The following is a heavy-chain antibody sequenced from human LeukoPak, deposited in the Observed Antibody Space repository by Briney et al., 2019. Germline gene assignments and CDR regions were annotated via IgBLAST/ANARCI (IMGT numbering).Heavy chain of an antibody. CDR2: MNPNSGNT. CDR3: ERGPPSYSSSSYWFDP. J-gene: IGHJ5*02. Sequence: ASVKVSCKASGYTSTSYDINWVRQATGQGPEWMGWMNPNSGNTGYAQKFQGRVTITRNTSISTAYMELSSLRSEDTAVYYCERGPPSYSSSSYWFDPWGQGTLVTVSS. D-gene: IGHD6-13*01. V-gene: IGHV1-8*03. CDR1: GYTSTSYD.